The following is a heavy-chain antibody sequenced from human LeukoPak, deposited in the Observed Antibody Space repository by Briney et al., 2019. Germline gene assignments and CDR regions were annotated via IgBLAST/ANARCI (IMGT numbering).Heavy chain of an antibody. Sequence: PGGSLRLSCTVSGFTVSSYSMNWVRQAPGKGLEWVSYISSSSSTIYYADSVKGRFTISRDNAKNSLYLQMNSLRAEDTAVYYCARAHHRRVYDYVWGSYPYWGQGTLVTVSS. V-gene: IGHV3-48*01. CDR2: ISSSSSTI. CDR3: ARAHHRRVYDYVWGSYPY. CDR1: GFTVSSYS. D-gene: IGHD3-16*02. J-gene: IGHJ4*02.